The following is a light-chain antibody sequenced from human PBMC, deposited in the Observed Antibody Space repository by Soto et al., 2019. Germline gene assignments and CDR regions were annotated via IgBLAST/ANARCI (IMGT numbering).Light chain of an antibody. CDR1: QTVGCD. Sequence: EIGMKHALATLAANKGEGAILTCLASQTVGCDLAWYQQKPGKAPRVVIYDIFSRASGVPTRFSGSGSGTEFTLTISSLQPEDFAAYYCQQYNSWPLPFGGGSKVAIK. V-gene: IGKV3D-15*01. CDR2: DIF. J-gene: IGKJ4*01. CDR3: QQYNSWPLP.